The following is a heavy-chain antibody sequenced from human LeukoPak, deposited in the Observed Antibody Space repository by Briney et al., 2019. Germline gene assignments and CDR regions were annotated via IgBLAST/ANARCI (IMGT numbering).Heavy chain of an antibody. Sequence: ASVKVSCKVSGYTLTELSMHWARQAPGKGLEWMGGFDPEDGETIYAQKFQGRVTMTEDTSTDTAYMELSSLRSEDTAVYYCACPRQIYYYYGMDVWGQGTTVTVSS. CDR3: ACPRQIYYYYGMDV. CDR2: FDPEDGET. J-gene: IGHJ6*02. CDR1: GYTLTELS. V-gene: IGHV1-24*01.